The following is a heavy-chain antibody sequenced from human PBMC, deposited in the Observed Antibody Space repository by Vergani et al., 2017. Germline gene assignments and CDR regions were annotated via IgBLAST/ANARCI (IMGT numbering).Heavy chain of an antibody. Sequence: EVQLVESGGGLVKPGGSLRLSCAASGFTFSSYSMNWVRQAPGKGLEWVSSISSSSSYIYYAGSVKGRFTISRDNAKNSLYLQMNSLRAEDTAVYYCAGDRDYDILTGYYNMDYWGQGTLVTVSA. V-gene: IGHV3-21*01. D-gene: IGHD3-9*01. J-gene: IGHJ4*02. CDR2: ISSSSSYI. CDR3: AGDRDYDILTGYYNMDY. CDR1: GFTFSSYS.